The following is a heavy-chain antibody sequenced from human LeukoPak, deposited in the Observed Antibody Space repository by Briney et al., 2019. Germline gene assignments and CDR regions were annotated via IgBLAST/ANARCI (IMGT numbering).Heavy chain of an antibody. V-gene: IGHV3-21*01. CDR1: RFAFSSYS. Sequence: PGGSLRLSCAASRFAFSSYSMNWVRQAPGKGLEWVSSITSSSSYIYYADSVKGRFTISRDNAKNSLYLQMNSLRDEDTAVYYCARAYYYGSGSYCGYWGQGTLVTVSS. CDR2: ITSSSSYI. J-gene: IGHJ4*02. D-gene: IGHD3-10*01. CDR3: ARAYYYGSGSYCGY.